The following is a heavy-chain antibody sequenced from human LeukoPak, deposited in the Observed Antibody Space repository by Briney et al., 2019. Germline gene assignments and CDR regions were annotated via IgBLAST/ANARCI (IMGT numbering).Heavy chain of an antibody. D-gene: IGHD1-26*01. CDR1: GFTFSSYA. Sequence: GGSLRLSCAASGFTFSSYAMSWVRQAPGKGLEWVSAISGSGGSTYYADSVKGRFTISRDNSKNTLYLQMNSLRAEDTAVYYCAKDPRIDSELLGRTYYYYGMDVWGQGTTVTVSS. V-gene: IGHV3-23*01. J-gene: IGHJ6*02. CDR3: AKDPRIDSELLGRTYYYYGMDV. CDR2: ISGSGGST.